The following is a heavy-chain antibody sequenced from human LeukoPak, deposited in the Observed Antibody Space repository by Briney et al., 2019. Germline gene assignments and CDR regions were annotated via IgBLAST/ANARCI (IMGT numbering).Heavy chain of an antibody. CDR2: IYPGDSDT. CDR3: ARTYYYDSSGYYSYYFDY. D-gene: IGHD3-22*01. V-gene: IGHV5-51*01. CDR1: EYSFTSYW. J-gene: IGHJ4*02. Sequence: GESLKISCKGSEYSFTSYWIGWVRQMPGKGLEWMGIIYPGDSDTRYSPSFQGQVTISADKSITTAYLQWSSLKASDTAMYYCARTYYYDSSGYYSYYFDYWGQGTLVTVSS.